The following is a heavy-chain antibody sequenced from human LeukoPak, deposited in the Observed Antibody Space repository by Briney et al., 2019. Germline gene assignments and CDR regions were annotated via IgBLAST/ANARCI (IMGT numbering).Heavy chain of an antibody. D-gene: IGHD3/OR15-3a*01. Sequence: PGGSLRLSCAASGFTFDDYAMHWVRQTPGKGLEWVSGISWNSGSIGYADSVKGRFTISRDNAKNSLYLQMNSLRAEDTALYYCAKDLDFHSYAFDIWGQGTMVTVSS. J-gene: IGHJ3*02. V-gene: IGHV3-9*01. CDR1: GFTFDDYA. CDR3: AKDLDFHSYAFDI. CDR2: ISWNSGSI.